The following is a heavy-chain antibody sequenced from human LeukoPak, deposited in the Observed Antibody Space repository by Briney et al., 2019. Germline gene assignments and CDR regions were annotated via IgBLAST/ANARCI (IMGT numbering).Heavy chain of an antibody. Sequence: GGSLRLSCAASGFTFSSNYMSWVRQAPGKGLEWVSVIFSGGSTYYADSVKGRFTISRDNSKNTLYLQMNSLRAEDTAVYYCARETGSAVGSTDFDYWGQGTLVTVSS. CDR3: ARETGSAVGSTDFDY. D-gene: IGHD4-17*01. J-gene: IGHJ4*02. CDR1: GFTFSSNY. V-gene: IGHV3-53*01. CDR2: IFSGGST.